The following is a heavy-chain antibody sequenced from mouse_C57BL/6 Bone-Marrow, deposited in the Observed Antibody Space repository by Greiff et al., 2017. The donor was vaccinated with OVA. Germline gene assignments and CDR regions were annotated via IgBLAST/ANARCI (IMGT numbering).Heavy chain of an antibody. CDR1: GYAFSSYW. V-gene: IGHV1-80*01. CDR2: IYPGDGDT. Sequence: VQLQQSGAELVKPGASVKISCKASGYAFSSYWMNWVKQRPGKGLEWIGQIYPGDGDTNYNGKFKGKATLTADKSSSTAYMQLSSLTSEDSAVYFCARRGVGPYYFDYWGQGTTLTVSS. CDR3: ARRGVGPYYFDY. D-gene: IGHD1-1*02. J-gene: IGHJ2*01.